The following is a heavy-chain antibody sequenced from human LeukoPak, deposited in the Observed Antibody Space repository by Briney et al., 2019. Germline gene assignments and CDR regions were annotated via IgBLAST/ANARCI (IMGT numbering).Heavy chain of an antibody. V-gene: IGHV4-39*01. CDR2: IYYSGST. Sequence: PSETLSLTCTVSGGSISSSSYYWGWIRQAPGKGLEWVGSIYYSGSTYYNPSLKSRVTISVDKSKNQFYLKLSSVTAAGTAVYYCASLRDIVVVPAAPFDYWGQGTLVTVSS. CDR1: GGSISSSSYY. D-gene: IGHD2-2*01. CDR3: ASLRDIVVVPAAPFDY. J-gene: IGHJ4*02.